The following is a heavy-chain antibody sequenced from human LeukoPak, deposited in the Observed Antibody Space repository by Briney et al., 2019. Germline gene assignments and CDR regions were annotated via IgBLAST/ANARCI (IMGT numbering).Heavy chain of an antibody. CDR2: TNRDDSIT. Sequence: GGSLRLSCAASGFTFTAYWMHWVRQTPGKGLVWVARTNRDDSITDYADSVKGRFTISRDNAKNTLYLQMNSLSAEDSAVYYCARSHNYYDNSGYLYWGQGTLVNVSS. CDR1: GFTFTAYW. CDR3: ARSHNYYDNSGYLY. D-gene: IGHD3-22*01. J-gene: IGHJ4*02. V-gene: IGHV3-74*01.